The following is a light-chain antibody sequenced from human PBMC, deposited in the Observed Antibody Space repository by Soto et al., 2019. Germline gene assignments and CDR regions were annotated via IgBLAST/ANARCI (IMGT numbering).Light chain of an antibody. J-gene: IGKJ4*01. CDR3: QQRSNWPLT. CDR1: QRVSSN. V-gene: IGKV3-11*01. Sequence: EIVLTQSPGTLSMSPGERATLSCRASQRVSSNLAWYHQKPGQAPRLLIYDASSRATGIPARFTGSGSGTDFTLTISSLEPEDFAVYYCQQRSNWPLTFGGGTKVDNK. CDR2: DAS.